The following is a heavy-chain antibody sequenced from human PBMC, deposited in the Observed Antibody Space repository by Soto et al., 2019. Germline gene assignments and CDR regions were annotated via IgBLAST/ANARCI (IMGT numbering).Heavy chain of an antibody. J-gene: IGHJ4*02. V-gene: IGHV3-7*01. CDR2: IKQDGSEK. CDR3: AIQGDFDWLAHPLPYFDY. D-gene: IGHD3-9*01. Sequence: GGSLRLSCAASGFTFSSYWMSWVRQAPGKGLEWVANIKQDGSEKYYVDSVKGRFTISRDNAKNSLYLQMNSLRAEDTAVYYCAIQGDFDWLAHPLPYFDYWGQGTLVTVSS. CDR1: GFTFSSYW.